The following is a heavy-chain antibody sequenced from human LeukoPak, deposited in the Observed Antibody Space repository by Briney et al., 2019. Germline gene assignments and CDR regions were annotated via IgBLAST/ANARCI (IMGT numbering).Heavy chain of an antibody. D-gene: IGHD3-9*01. CDR1: GGSVISDNW. Sequence: SGTLSLTCAVSGGSVISDNWWSWVRQPPGKGLEWIGEIYHSGNTNYNPSLKSRVTILVDKSKNQFSLKLSSVTAADTAVYYCARVSGSLRPFDRGTPYFFDYWGQGTLVTVSS. V-gene: IGHV4-4*02. J-gene: IGHJ4*02. CDR2: IYHSGNT. CDR3: ARVSGSLRPFDRGTPYFFDY.